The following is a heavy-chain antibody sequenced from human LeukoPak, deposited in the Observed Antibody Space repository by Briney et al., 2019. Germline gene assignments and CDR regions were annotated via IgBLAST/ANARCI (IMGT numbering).Heavy chain of an antibody. D-gene: IGHD3-22*01. CDR3: AKDNRKSRITMIVVVTPPDAFDI. Sequence: GGSLRLSCAASGFTFSSYAMHWVRQAPGKGLEWVAVISYDGSNKYYADSVKGRFTISRDNSKNTLYLQMNSLRAEDTAVYYCAKDNRKSRITMIVVVTPPDAFDIWGQWTMVTVSS. J-gene: IGHJ3*02. CDR2: ISYDGSNK. V-gene: IGHV3-30-3*01. CDR1: GFTFSSYA.